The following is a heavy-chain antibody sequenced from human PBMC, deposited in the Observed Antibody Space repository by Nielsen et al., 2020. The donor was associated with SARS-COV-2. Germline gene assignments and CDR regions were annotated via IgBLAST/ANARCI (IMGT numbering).Heavy chain of an antibody. CDR3: ARGGSSWYSAYYYYYMDV. Sequence: GSLRLSCTVSGGSISSYYWSWIRQPPGKGLEWIGYIYYSGSTNYNPSLKSRVTISVDTSKNQFSLKLSSVTAADTAVYYCARGGSSWYSAYYYYYMDVWGKGTTVTVSS. V-gene: IGHV4-59*01. J-gene: IGHJ6*03. D-gene: IGHD6-13*01. CDR1: GGSISSYY. CDR2: IYYSGST.